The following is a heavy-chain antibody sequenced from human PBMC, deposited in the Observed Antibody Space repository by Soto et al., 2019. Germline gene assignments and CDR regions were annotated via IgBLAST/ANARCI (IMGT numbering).Heavy chain of an antibody. V-gene: IGHV4-34*01. J-gene: IGHJ4*02. Sequence: SETLSLTCAVYGGSFSGYYWSWIRQPPGKGLEWIGEINNSGSTNYNPSLKSRVTISVDTSKNQFSLKLSSVTAADTSVYSCARAGLGACYFDYWGQGTLVTVSS. CDR1: GGSFSGYY. D-gene: IGHD3-16*01. CDR2: INNSGST. CDR3: ARAGLGACYFDY.